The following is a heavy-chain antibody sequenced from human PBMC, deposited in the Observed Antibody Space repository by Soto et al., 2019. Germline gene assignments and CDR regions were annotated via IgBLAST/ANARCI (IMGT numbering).Heavy chain of an antibody. D-gene: IGHD2-21*02. J-gene: IGHJ6*02. V-gene: IGHV3-21*01. Sequence: EVQLVESGGGLVKPGGSLRLSCAASGFTFSSYSMNWVRQAPGKGLEWVSSISSSSSYIYYADSVKGRFTISRDNAKNSLYLQMSSLRAEDTAVYYCARVVGWGGYIVVVTALVDATGMDVWGQGTTVTVSS. CDR2: ISSSSSYI. CDR3: ARVVGWGGYIVVVTALVDATGMDV. CDR1: GFTFSSYS.